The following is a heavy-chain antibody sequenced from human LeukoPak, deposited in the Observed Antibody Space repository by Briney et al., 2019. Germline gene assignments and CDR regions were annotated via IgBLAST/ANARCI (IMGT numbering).Heavy chain of an antibody. CDR1: GGSISNYW. V-gene: IGHV4-59*01. J-gene: IGHJ4*02. CDR2: VFDSGGT. Sequence: SETLSLTCTVSGGSISNYWWSWIRQPPGKGLEWIGYVFDSGGTNYNPSLKSRVTISVDTSKKQFSLELSSVTAADTAVYYCARGYSSSWNYFDYWGQGTLVTVSS. CDR3: ARGYSSSWNYFDY. D-gene: IGHD6-13*01.